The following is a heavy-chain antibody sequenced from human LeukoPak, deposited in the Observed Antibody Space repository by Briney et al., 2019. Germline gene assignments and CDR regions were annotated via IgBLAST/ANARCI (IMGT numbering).Heavy chain of an antibody. Sequence: PGGSLRLSCAASGFTFSSYWMSWVRQAPGKGLEWVSAIGTAGDTYYPGSVKGRFTVSRENAKNSLYLQMNSLRAGDTAVYYCARAGSGWYDFDYWGQGTLVTVSS. CDR2: IGTAGDT. J-gene: IGHJ4*02. CDR1: GFTFSSYW. V-gene: IGHV3-13*01. CDR3: ARAGSGWYDFDY. D-gene: IGHD6-19*01.